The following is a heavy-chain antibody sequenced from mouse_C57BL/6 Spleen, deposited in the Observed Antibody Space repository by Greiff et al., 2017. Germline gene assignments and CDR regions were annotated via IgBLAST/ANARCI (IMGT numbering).Heavy chain of an antibody. Sequence: QVQLKQPGAELVMPGASVKLSCKASGYTFTSYWMHWVKQRPGQGLEWIGEIDPSDSYTNYNQKFKGKSTLTVDKSSSTAYMQLSSLTSEDSAVYYCARSAQYYFDYWGQGTTLTVSS. CDR2: IDPSDSYT. D-gene: IGHD3-2*02. V-gene: IGHV1-69*01. CDR1: GYTFTSYW. CDR3: ARSAQYYFDY. J-gene: IGHJ2*01.